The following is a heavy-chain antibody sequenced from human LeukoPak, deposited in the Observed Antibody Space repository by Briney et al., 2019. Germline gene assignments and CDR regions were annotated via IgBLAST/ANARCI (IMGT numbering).Heavy chain of an antibody. CDR1: GGSFSGYY. J-gene: IGHJ4*02. Sequence: LETLSLTCAVYGGSFSGYYWSWIRQPPGKGLEWIGEINHSGSTNYNPSPKSRVTISVDTSKNQFSLKLSSVTAADTAVYYCAIDYDFWSGYRIWGQGTLVTVSS. D-gene: IGHD3-3*01. V-gene: IGHV4-34*01. CDR3: AIDYDFWSGYRI. CDR2: INHSGST.